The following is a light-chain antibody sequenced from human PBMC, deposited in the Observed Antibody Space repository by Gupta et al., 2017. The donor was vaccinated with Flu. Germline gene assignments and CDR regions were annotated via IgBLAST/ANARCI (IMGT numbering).Light chain of an antibody. CDR2: GVS. CDR1: INDVGGYTY. CDR3: SSYTTRTTSRAV. V-gene: IGLV2-14*03. Sequence: TISFTGTINDVGGYTYVSCYQQHPGKAPKVILYGVSNRRSGVTNRFSCSKSGNTASITISGLQAEEESDYYCSSYTTRTTSRAVFGTGTKVTVL. J-gene: IGLJ1*01.